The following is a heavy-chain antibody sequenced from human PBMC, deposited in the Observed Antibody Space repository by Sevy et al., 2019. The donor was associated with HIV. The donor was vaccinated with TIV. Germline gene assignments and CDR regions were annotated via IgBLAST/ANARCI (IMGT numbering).Heavy chain of an antibody. CDR3: ARDDGNYYFHY. D-gene: IGHD1-7*01. V-gene: IGHV3-7*01. CDR1: GFTFSKYW. J-gene: IGHJ4*02. Sequence: GGSLRLSCAASGFTFSKYWMGWVRQAPGKGLEWVANIKQDAGQKYVDSVKGRFTISRDNAKNSLYLQMNSLRAEDTAVYFCARDDGNYYFHYWGQGTLVTVSS. CDR2: IKQDAGQK.